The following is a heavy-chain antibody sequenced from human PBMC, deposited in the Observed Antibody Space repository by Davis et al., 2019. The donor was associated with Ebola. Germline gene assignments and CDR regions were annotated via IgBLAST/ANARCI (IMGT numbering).Heavy chain of an antibody. J-gene: IGHJ4*02. D-gene: IGHD3-22*01. CDR2: IYTSGSA. CDR3: ARQNYYGSSGYYSLSFFYFDY. V-gene: IGHV4-4*08. Sequence: PSETLSLTCTVSGGSISSHYWSWIRQPAGKGLEWIWCIYTSGSASYNPALKSRVTISVDNAKNRFSLRLNSVTATDTAIYYCARQNYYGSSGYYSLSFFYFDYWGQGTLVTVSA. CDR1: GGSISSHY.